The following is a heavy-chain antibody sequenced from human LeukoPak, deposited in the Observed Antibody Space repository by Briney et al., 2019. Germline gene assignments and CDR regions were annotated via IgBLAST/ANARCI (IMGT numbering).Heavy chain of an antibody. CDR1: GDSVSRDRIA. V-gene: IGHV6-1*01. CDR3: ARGIGWPLFDY. Sequence: SQTLSLTCAISGDSVSRDRIAWNWIRQSPSRGLEWLGRTWYNSKWYHEYALSLQGRITINPDTSRNQFSLQLNSMTPEDTAVYYCARGIGWPLFDYWGQGTQVTVSS. J-gene: IGHJ4*02. D-gene: IGHD6-19*01. CDR2: TWYNSKWYH.